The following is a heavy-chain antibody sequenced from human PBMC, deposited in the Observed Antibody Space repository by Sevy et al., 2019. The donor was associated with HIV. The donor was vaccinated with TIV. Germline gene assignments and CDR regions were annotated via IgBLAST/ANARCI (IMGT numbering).Heavy chain of an antibody. CDR1: GYSFANNW. CDR2: IYPGDSET. J-gene: IGHJ4*02. CDR3: ARLPVAAAGLYYFDF. Sequence: GESLKISCKGSGYSFANNWIGWVRQMPGKGLEWMGIIYPGDSETTYSPSFQGRVTISVDKSIITAYLQWSSLKASDTAMYYCARLPVAAAGLYYFDFWGQGTLVTVSS. V-gene: IGHV5-51*01. D-gene: IGHD6-13*01.